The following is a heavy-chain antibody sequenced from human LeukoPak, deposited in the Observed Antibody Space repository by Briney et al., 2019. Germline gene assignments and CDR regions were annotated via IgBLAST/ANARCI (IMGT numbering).Heavy chain of an antibody. V-gene: IGHV3-53*01. CDR1: GFTFSSYA. Sequence: GGSLRLSCAASGFTFSSYAMSWVRQAPGKGLEWVSVIYSGGSTYYADSVKGRFTISRDNSKNTLYLQMNSLRAEDTAAYYCARDLTSGYGIDYWGQGTLVTVSS. CDR2: IYSGGST. J-gene: IGHJ4*02. D-gene: IGHD5-12*01. CDR3: ARDLTSGYGIDY.